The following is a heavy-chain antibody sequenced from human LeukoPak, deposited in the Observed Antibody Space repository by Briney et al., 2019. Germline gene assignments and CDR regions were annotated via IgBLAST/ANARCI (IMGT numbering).Heavy chain of an antibody. CDR2: ISDSGGST. CDR3: ANRPSTMTRG. V-gene: IGHV3-23*01. CDR1: GFTFSSYV. D-gene: IGHD3-10*01. J-gene: IGHJ4*02. Sequence: GGSLRLSCTASGFTFSSYVMSWVRQAPGKGLEWASTISDSGGSTNYADSVKGRFTISRDNSKNTLYLQMNSLRAEDTAVYYCANRPSTMTRGWGQGTLVTVSS.